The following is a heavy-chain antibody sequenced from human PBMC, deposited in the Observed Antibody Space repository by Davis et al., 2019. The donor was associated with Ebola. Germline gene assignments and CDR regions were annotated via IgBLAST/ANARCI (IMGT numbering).Heavy chain of an antibody. CDR2: IDHSGST. D-gene: IGHD6-6*01. V-gene: IGHV4-34*01. Sequence: PGGSLRLSCAVYGGSFSGYYWSWIRQPPGKGLEWIGEIDHSGSTNYNPSLKSRVTISVDTSKNQFSLKLSSVTAADTAVYYCARGKIGLRAARPTSILYFDLWGRGTLVTVSS. J-gene: IGHJ2*01. CDR3: ARGKIGLRAARPTSILYFDL. CDR1: GGSFSGYY.